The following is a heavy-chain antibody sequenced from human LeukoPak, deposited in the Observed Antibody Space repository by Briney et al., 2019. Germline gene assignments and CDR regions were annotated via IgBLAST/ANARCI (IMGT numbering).Heavy chain of an antibody. Sequence: SETLSLTCTVSGYSISGGYYWGWIRQPPGKGPEWIGSIYHSGTTFYNPSVKSRITISADTSKNHLSLSLSSVTAADTAVYYCARGSVAGFDYWGRGTLVTVSS. CDR2: IYHSGTT. CDR3: ARGSVAGFDY. J-gene: IGHJ4*02. CDR1: GYSISGGYY. D-gene: IGHD6-19*01. V-gene: IGHV4-38-2*02.